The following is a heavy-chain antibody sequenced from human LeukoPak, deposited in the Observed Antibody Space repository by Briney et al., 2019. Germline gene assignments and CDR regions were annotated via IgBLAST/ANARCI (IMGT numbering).Heavy chain of an antibody. CDR1: GGSISSGSYY. Sequence: PSETLSLTCTVSGGSISSGSYYWSWIRQPAGKGLEWIGRIYTSGSTNYNPSLKSRVTISVDTSKNQFSLKLSSVTAADTAVYYCARDTSDYSGSYFDYWGQGTLVTVSP. J-gene: IGHJ4*02. D-gene: IGHD1-26*01. CDR2: IYTSGST. V-gene: IGHV4-61*02. CDR3: ARDTSDYSGSYFDY.